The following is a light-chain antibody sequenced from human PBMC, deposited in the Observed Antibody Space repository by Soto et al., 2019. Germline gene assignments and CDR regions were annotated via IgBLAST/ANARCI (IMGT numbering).Light chain of an antibody. J-gene: IGLJ2*01. CDR3: SSYTRSSTVL. Sequence: QSALTQPASVSGSPGQSITISCIGTSNDVGSYNFVSWYQKHPNTAPRLIIYDVSNRPSGVSNRFSGSKSDNTASLTISGLQAEDEADYNCSSYTRSSTVLFGGGTKLTVL. CDR1: SNDVGSYNF. V-gene: IGLV2-14*03. CDR2: DVS.